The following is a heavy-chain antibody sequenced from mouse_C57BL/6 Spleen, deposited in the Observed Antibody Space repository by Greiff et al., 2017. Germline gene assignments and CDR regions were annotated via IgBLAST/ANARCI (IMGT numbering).Heavy chain of an antibody. CDR2: IYPGSGST. CDR3: ATNDVYYSSAMDY. CDR1: GYTFTSYW. J-gene: IGHJ4*01. V-gene: IGHV1-55*01. D-gene: IGHD2-3*01. Sequence: QVQLQQPGAELVKPGASVKMSCKASGYTFTSYWITWVKQRPGQGLEWIGDIYPGSGSTNYNEKFKSKATLTVDTSSSTAYMQLSSLTSEDSAVYDCATNDVYYSSAMDYWGQGTSVTVSS.